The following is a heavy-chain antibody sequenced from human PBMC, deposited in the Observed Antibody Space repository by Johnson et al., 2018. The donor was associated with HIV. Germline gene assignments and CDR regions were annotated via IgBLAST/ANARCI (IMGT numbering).Heavy chain of an antibody. D-gene: IGHD1-26*01. J-gene: IGHJ3*02. CDR2: IKSKTDGGTT. CDR3: TTWCYGIGGALDI. Sequence: VLLVESGGGLVKPGGSLRFSCAASGFIFTKAWMSWVRQAPGKGLEWVGRIKSKTDGGTTDYGAPVKGRFTISRDDSKNTLYLQMNSLKTEETAMYYCTTWCYGIGGALDIWGQGTMVTVSS. CDR1: GFIFTKAW. V-gene: IGHV3-15*05.